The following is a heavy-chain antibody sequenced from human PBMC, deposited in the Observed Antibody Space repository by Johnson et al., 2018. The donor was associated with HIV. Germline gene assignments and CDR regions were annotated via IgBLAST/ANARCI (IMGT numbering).Heavy chain of an antibody. CDR1: GFTFSSYA. D-gene: IGHD2-2*03. V-gene: IGHV3-66*01. J-gene: IGHJ3*02. CDR3: AREPLDGVYAFDI. Sequence: VQLVESGGGVVQPGRSLRLSCAASGFTFSSYAMHWVRQAPGKGLECVSGIYSGGSTYYADSVKGRFTISRDNSKNTLYLQMNSLRAEDTAVYYCAREPLDGVYAFDIWGQGTMVTVSS. CDR2: IYSGGST.